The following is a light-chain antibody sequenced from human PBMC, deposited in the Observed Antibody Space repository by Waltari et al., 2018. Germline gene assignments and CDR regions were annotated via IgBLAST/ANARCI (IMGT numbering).Light chain of an antibody. CDR3: QQYNTYWT. CDR2: KTS. V-gene: IGKV1-5*03. CDR1: QNVDTW. J-gene: IGKJ1*01. Sequence: DIQMTQSPSTLSASIGDRVTITCRASQNVDTWLAWYQQKPGKAPKLLVYKTSTLQSGVPSRFSGSGSGTHFTLTISNLQPDDFATYYCQQYNTYWTFGQGTKVE.